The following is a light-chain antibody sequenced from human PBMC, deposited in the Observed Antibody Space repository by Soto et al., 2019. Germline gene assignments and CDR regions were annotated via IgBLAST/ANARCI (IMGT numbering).Light chain of an antibody. CDR1: QSVSSN. Sequence: EIVMTQSPATLSVSPGERVTLSCRASQSVSSNLAWYQQKPGQAPRLLIYGASTRATGIPARFSGSGSGTEFTLTISSLQSEDFAIYYCHQSNNWPFTFGQGTKLEIK. J-gene: IGKJ2*01. V-gene: IGKV3-15*01. CDR2: GAS. CDR3: HQSNNWPFT.